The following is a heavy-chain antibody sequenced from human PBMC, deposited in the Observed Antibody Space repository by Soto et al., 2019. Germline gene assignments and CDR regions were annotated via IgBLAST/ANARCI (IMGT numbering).Heavy chain of an antibody. CDR3: AKMSSSGWWYFDY. CDR2: IYDSGAT. CDR1: GGSLSGGSYY. Sequence: SETLSLTCTVSGGSLSGGSYYWNWIRQPPGKQMEWIGYIYDSGATKYNPSLKSRVTISQDTSKNQFSLKMNSVTPSDTAVYYCAKMSSSGWWYFDYWGQGTLVTVSS. V-gene: IGHV4-61*01. D-gene: IGHD6-19*01. J-gene: IGHJ4*02.